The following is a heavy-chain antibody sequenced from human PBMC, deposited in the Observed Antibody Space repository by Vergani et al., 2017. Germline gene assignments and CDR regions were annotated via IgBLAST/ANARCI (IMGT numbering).Heavy chain of an antibody. Sequence: QVQLQESGPGLVKPSETLPLTCTVSGGSLINYYWSWVRQPPGKGLEWIGYIYSSGSTTYSPSLKSRLTMSVDPSKNQFSLKLRSVTLADTAVYYCARTXGHCSNSNCYNLAYWGQGTLVTVSS. D-gene: IGHD2-2*02. CDR3: ARTXGHCSNSNCYNLAY. V-gene: IGHV4-59*01. CDR2: IYSSGST. J-gene: IGHJ4*02. CDR1: GGSLINYY.